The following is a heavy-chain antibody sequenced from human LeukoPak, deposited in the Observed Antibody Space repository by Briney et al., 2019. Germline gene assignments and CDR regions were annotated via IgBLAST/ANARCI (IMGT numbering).Heavy chain of an antibody. J-gene: IGHJ4*02. CDR1: GGSISSSNW. CDR3: ASKLTAVAGYFDC. CDR2: IYHTGST. D-gene: IGHD6-19*01. Sequence: PSETLSLTCTVSGGSISSSNWWSWVRQPPGKGLEWIGEIYHTGSTNYNPSLKSRVTISVDKSKNQFSLKLSSVTAADTAVYYCASKLTAVAGYFDCWGQGTLVTVSS. V-gene: IGHV4-4*02.